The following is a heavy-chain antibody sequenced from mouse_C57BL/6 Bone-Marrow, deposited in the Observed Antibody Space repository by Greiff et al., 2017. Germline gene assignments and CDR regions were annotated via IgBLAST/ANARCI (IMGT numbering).Heavy chain of an antibody. D-gene: IGHD1-2*01. CDR3: ARGPWDYGPRVFDY. CDR2: INPNNGGT. J-gene: IGHJ2*01. Sequence: EVKLQESGPELVKPGASVKMSCKASGYTFTDYNMHWVKQSHGKSLEWIGYINPNNGGTSYNQKFKGKATLTVNKSSSTAYMELRSLTSEDSAVYYCARGPWDYGPRVFDYWGQGTTLTVSS. CDR1: GYTFTDYN. V-gene: IGHV1-22*01.